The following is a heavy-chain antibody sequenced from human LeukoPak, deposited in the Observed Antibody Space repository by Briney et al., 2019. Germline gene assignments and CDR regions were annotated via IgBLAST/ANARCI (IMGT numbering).Heavy chain of an antibody. CDR3: ARGKGPATVVTHFDY. V-gene: IGHV3-33*01. CDR2: ICYDGSNK. Sequence: PGGSLRLSCAASGFTFSSYGMHWVRQAPGKGLEWVAVICYDGSNKYYADSVKGRFTISRDNSKNTLYLEMNSLRAEDTAVYYCARGKGPATVVTHFDYWGQGTLVTVSS. J-gene: IGHJ4*02. D-gene: IGHD4-23*01. CDR1: GFTFSSYG.